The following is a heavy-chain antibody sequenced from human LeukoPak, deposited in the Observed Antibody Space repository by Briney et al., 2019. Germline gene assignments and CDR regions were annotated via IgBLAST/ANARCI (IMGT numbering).Heavy chain of an antibody. CDR3: AKDIGIFGTGPFDY. V-gene: IGHV3-9*01. CDR2: ISWNSGSI. D-gene: IGHD3-3*02. CDR1: GFNFDDYA. Sequence: PGRSLRLSCAASGFNFDDYAMHWVRQAPGKGLEWLSSISWNSGSIVYADSVKGRFTISRDNAKNSLSLQMHSLRPEDTAIYYCAKDIGIFGTGPFDYWGQGTLVTVSS. J-gene: IGHJ4*02.